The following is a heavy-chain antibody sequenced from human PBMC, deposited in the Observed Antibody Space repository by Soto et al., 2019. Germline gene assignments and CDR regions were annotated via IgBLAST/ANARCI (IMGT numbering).Heavy chain of an antibody. CDR2: INPNSGGT. Sequence: GASVKVSCKASGYTFTGYYMHWVRQAPGQGLEWMGWINPNSGGTNYAQKFQGRVTMTRDTSISTAYMELSRLRSDDTAVYCCARNYDFWSGYYFFGYWGQGTLVTVSS. CDR1: GYTFTGYY. J-gene: IGHJ4*02. V-gene: IGHV1-2*02. CDR3: ARNYDFWSGYYFFGY. D-gene: IGHD3-3*01.